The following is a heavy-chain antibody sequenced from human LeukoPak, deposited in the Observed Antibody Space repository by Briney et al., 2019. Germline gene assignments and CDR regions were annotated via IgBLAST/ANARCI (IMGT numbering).Heavy chain of an antibody. D-gene: IGHD6-13*01. J-gene: IGHJ5*02. V-gene: IGHV1-2*06. CDR1: GYTFTSYG. Sequence: ASVKVSCKASGYTFTSYGISWVRQAPGQGLEWMGRINPNSGGTNYAQKFQGRVTMTRDTSISTAYMELSRLRSDDTAVYYCARCGGRIAAARGRLWFDPWGQGTLVTVSS. CDR2: INPNSGGT. CDR3: ARCGGRIAAARGRLWFDP.